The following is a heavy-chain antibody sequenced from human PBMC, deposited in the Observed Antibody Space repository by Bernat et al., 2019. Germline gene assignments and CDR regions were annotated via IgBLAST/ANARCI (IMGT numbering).Heavy chain of an antibody. CDR3: ASLGGHDYGDYEDYFDY. CDR1: GYTFTSYG. D-gene: IGHD4-17*01. CDR2: ISAYNGNT. J-gene: IGHJ4*02. Sequence: QVQLVQSGAEVKKPGASVKVSCKASGYTFTSYGISWVRQAPGQGLEWMGWISAYNGNTNYAQKLQGRVTITADKSTSTAYMELSSLRSEDTAVYYCASLGGHDYGDYEDYFDYWGQGTLVTVSS. V-gene: IGHV1-18*01.